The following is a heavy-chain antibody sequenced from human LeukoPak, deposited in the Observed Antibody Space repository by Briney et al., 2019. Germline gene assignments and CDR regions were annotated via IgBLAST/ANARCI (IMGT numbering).Heavy chain of an antibody. J-gene: IGHJ1*01. V-gene: IGHV3-23*01. D-gene: IGHD3-22*01. CDR2: IGSGGTT. Sequence: PGGSLRLSCAASGFTFSSYAVSWVRQAQGEGLEWDSAIGSGGTTFYADSVKGRFTISRDNSKNTLYLQMNSLRVEDPAVYYCAKDQYYYDNSGHPTEHGGQGTLVTVSS. CDR3: AKDQYYYDNSGHPTEH. CDR1: GFTFSSYA.